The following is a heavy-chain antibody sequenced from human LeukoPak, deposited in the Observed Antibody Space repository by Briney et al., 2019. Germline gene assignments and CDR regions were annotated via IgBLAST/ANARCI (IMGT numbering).Heavy chain of an antibody. CDR1: GYTFRSYV. CDR2: ISSSGSTI. V-gene: IGHV3-48*03. CDR3: AEHGITMIGGV. Sequence: PGGSLRLSCAPSGYTFRSYVMHWVREAPGKGVEWVSYISSSGSTIYYADSVKGRFTISRDNAKNSLYLQMNSLRAEDTAVYYCAEHGITMIGGVWGKGTTVTISS. J-gene: IGHJ6*04. D-gene: IGHD3-10*01.